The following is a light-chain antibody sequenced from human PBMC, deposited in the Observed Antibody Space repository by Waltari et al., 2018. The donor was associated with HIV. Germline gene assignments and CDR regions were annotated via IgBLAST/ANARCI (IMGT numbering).Light chain of an antibody. J-gene: IGKJ4*01. V-gene: IGKV1-NL1*01. Sequence: DIQMTQSPSSLSASVGDRVTITCRASQAISNSLAWYQQKPGKAPKLLLYAASRLESGVPSRFSGSRSGTDYALTISSLQPEDFAVYYCQQYFSPPHLTFGGGTKVEIK. CDR2: AAS. CDR3: QQYFSPPHLT. CDR1: QAISNS.